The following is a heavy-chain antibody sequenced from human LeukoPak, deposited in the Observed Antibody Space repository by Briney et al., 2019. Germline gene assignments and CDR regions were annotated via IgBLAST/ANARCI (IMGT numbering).Heavy chain of an antibody. CDR1: GGSISPDY. Sequence: SETLSLTCTVSGGSISPDYWGWLRQPPGKGLEWLAYVYYTGTTNFNPSLKSRFSISVDASRNQLSLRLTSVTAADTAVYYCAKGRKKYYGSGRPYYYYGMDVWGQGTTVTVSS. CDR3: AKGRKKYYGSGRPYYYYGMDV. J-gene: IGHJ6*02. V-gene: IGHV4-59*01. D-gene: IGHD3-10*01. CDR2: VYYTGTT.